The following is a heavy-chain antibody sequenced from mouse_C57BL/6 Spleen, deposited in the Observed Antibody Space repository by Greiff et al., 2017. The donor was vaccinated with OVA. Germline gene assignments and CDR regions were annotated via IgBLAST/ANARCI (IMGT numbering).Heavy chain of an antibody. CDR1: GYTFPDHH. V-gene: IGHV1-76*01. CDR2: IYPGSGNT. J-gene: IGHJ2*01. CDR3: AREGEYGRGCDY. D-gene: IGHD1-2*01. Sequence: VQLQQSGAELVRPGASVKLSCKASGYTFPDHHINRVQQRPGQGLEWVARIYPGSGNTYYNEKFKGKATRTAEKSSSTAYMQLSSLTSEDSAVYYCAREGEYGRGCDYWGQGTTLTVSS.